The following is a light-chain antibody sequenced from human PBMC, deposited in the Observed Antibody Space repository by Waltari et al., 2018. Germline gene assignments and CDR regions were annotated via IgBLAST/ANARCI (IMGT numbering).Light chain of an antibody. CDR1: QSVLYNSNDKNY. Sequence: DIVMTQSPDSLAVSLGERATINCKSSQSVLYNSNDKNYLAWYQKKPGQPPRLLIYWASTRESGVPERFSGSGSGTDFTLTISSLQAGDVAVYYCQQYYRIPRTFGQGTTVDIK. CDR3: QQYYRIPRT. CDR2: WAS. V-gene: IGKV4-1*01. J-gene: IGKJ1*01.